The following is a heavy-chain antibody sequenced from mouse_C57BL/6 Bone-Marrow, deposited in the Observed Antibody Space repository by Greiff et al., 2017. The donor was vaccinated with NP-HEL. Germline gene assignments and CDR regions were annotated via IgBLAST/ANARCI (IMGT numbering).Heavy chain of an antibody. J-gene: IGHJ2*01. D-gene: IGHD1-1*01. CDR1: GYTFTSYW. CDR3: VNYSVSSPYYFDY. V-gene: IGHV1-64*01. Sequence: QVQLQQPGAELVKPGASVKLSCKASGYTFTSYWMHWVKQRPGQGLEWIGMIHPNSGSTNYNEKFKSKATMTVDKSSSTAYMQLSSLTSEHSAVYYCVNYSVSSPYYFDYWGQGTTLTVSS. CDR2: IHPNSGST.